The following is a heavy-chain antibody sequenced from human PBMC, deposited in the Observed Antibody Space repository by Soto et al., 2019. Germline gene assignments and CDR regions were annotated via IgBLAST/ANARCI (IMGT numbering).Heavy chain of an antibody. CDR2: IIPIFGTA. V-gene: IGHV1-69*13. D-gene: IGHD3-3*01. Sequence: GASVKVSCKASGGTFTSYAISWVRQAPGQGLEWMGGIIPIFGTANYAQKFQGRVTITADESTSTAYMELSSLRAEDTAVDYCGGGFTGGVVIPPPGAVDIWGQGTMVTV. CDR1: GGTFTSYA. CDR3: GGGFTGGVVIPPPGAVDI. J-gene: IGHJ3*02.